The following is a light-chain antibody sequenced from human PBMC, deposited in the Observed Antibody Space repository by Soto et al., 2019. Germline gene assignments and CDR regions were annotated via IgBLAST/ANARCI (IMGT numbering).Light chain of an antibody. CDR3: QQYNNLPPT. Sequence: PGESATLSCSASERVSTNLAWYQQTPGQAPRLLIYSASRRPTDIPVRFSGSGSGAEFTLTISSLQSEDFAIYYCQQYNNLPPTSGQGTKVDIK. CDR1: ERVSTN. CDR2: SAS. J-gene: IGKJ1*01. V-gene: IGKV3-15*01.